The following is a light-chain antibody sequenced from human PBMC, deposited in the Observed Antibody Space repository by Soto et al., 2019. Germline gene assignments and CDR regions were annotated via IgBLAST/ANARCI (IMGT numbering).Light chain of an antibody. CDR3: LLTSSDTRV. CDR1: TGTVTSGHY. CDR2: DTT. J-gene: IGLJ2*01. V-gene: IGLV7-46*01. Sequence: QSAVTQAPSLTVSPGGSVTLTCGCSTGTVTSGHYPYWFQQSPGQAPRTLIYDTTTHHSWTPARFSGSPLGDKAALTLSGAEPDDDAEYYCLLTSSDTRVFGGGTKLTVL.